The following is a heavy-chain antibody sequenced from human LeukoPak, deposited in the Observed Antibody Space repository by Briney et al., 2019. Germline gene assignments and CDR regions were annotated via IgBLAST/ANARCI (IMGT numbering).Heavy chain of an antibody. CDR1: GYTFTGYY. J-gene: IGHJ5*02. CDR3: ARPSSSWKEDLGFDP. D-gene: IGHD6-13*01. V-gene: IGHV1-2*02. Sequence: GASVKVSCKASGYTFTGYYMHWVRQAPGQGLEWMGWINPNSGGTNYAQKFQGRVTMTRDTSISTAYMELSRLRSDDTAVYYCARPSSSWKEDLGFDPWGQGTLVTVSS. CDR2: INPNSGGT.